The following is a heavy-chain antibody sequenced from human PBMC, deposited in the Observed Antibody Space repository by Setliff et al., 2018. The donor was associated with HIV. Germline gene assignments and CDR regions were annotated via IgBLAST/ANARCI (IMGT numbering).Heavy chain of an antibody. CDR1: EFTFSTYA. Sequence: GGSLRLSCAASEFTFSTYAMSWVRQAPGKGLEWVSLIQSGGIIYYADSVKGRFTISRDNSNNILSLQMSSLRAEDTALYYCAKLDYYDYSGSWARKVAIDFWGRGTMVTVSS. D-gene: IGHD3-22*01. CDR3: AKLDYYDYSGSWARKVAIDF. V-gene: IGHV3-23*01. CDR2: IQSGGII. J-gene: IGHJ3*01.